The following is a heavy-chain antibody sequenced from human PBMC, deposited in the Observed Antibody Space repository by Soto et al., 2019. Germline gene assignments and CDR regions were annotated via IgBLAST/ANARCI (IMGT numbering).Heavy chain of an antibody. D-gene: IGHD5-12*01. CDR2: ISYDGSNK. J-gene: IGHJ6*02. V-gene: IGHV3-30*18. CDR3: AKVELDIVLVGMDV. Sequence: QVQLVESGGGVVQPGRSLRLSCAASGFTFSSFGMHWVRQAPGKGLEWVALISYDGSNKYYADSVKGRFTISRDNSKNTLYLQMNSLRAEDTAVYYCAKVELDIVLVGMDVWGQGTTVTVSS. CDR1: GFTFSSFG.